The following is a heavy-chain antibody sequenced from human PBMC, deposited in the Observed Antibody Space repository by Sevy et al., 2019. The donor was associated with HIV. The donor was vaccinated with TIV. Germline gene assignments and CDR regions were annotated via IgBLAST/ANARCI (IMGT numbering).Heavy chain of an antibody. Sequence: GGSLRLSCAASGFTFSSYGMHWVRQAPGKGLEWVAVISYDGGNKYYADSVKGRFTISRDNSKNTLYLQMNSLRAEDTAVYYCAKADFWSGYYHYYYGMAVWGQGTTVTVSS. J-gene: IGHJ6*02. D-gene: IGHD3-3*01. CDR3: AKADFWSGYYHYYYGMAV. CDR2: ISYDGGNK. V-gene: IGHV3-30*18. CDR1: GFTFSSYG.